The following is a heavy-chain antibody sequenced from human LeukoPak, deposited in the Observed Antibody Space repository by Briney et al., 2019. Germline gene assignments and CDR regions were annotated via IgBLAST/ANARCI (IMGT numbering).Heavy chain of an antibody. CDR1: GFTVSSNY. CDR2: IYSGGST. J-gene: IGHJ4*02. CDR3: ARDSYYYDSSGGY. Sequence: HPGGSLRLSCAASGFTVSSNYMSWVRQAPGKGLEWVSVIYSGGSTYYADSVKGRFTISRDNSKNTLYLQMNSLRAEDTAVYYCARDSYYYDSSGGYWGQGTLVTVSS. D-gene: IGHD3-22*01. V-gene: IGHV3-53*01.